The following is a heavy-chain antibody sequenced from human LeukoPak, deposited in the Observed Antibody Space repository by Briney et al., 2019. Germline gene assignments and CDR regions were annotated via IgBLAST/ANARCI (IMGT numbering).Heavy chain of an antibody. CDR3: TTDPFWSGSYYYYMDV. D-gene: IGHD3-3*01. J-gene: IGHJ6*03. V-gene: IGHV3-15*01. CDR1: GFTFSNAR. CDR2: IKSKTDGGTT. Sequence: GGSLRLSCAASGFTFSNARMSWVRQAPGKGLEWVGRIKSKTDGGTTDYAAPVKGRFTISRDDSKNTLYLQMNSLKTEDTAVYYCTTDPFWSGSYYYYMDVWGKGTTVTVSS.